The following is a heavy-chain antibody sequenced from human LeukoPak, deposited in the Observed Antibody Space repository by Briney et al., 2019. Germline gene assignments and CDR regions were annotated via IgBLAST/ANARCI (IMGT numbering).Heavy chain of an antibody. V-gene: IGHV1-2*02. D-gene: IGHD4-17*01. Sequence: ASVKVSCKASGYTFTGYYMHWVRQAPGQGLEWMGWINPNSGGTNYAQKFQGRVTMTRDTSISTAYMELSRLRSDDTAVYYCAREGTVTTPDYYYYYMDVWGKGTTVTVSS. J-gene: IGHJ6*03. CDR1: GYTFTGYY. CDR2: INPNSGGT. CDR3: AREGTVTTPDYYYYYMDV.